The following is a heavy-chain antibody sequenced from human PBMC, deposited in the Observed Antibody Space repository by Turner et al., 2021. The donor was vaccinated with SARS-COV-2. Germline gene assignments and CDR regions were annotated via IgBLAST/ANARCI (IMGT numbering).Heavy chain of an antibody. D-gene: IGHD3-10*01. CDR2: RIPILGIA. CDR1: EETLSSYA. J-gene: IGHJ1*01. Sequence: QLVQCWVEVNKPGSSVKLSCQTSEETLSSYAISWVRQAPGEGLEWMGRRIPILGIANYEKKLQGRVTITANKSTSTAYMELSSLRSEDTAVYYCAREMVRGVNAFAEYFQHWGQGTLVTVSS. V-gene: IGHV1-69*04. CDR3: AREMVRGVNAFAEYFQH.